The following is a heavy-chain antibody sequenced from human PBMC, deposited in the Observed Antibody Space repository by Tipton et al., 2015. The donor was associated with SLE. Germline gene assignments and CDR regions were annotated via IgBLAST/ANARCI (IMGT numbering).Heavy chain of an antibody. Sequence: SLRLSCAASGFTFSSYAMSWVRQAPGKGLEWVSVIYSGGSTYYADSVKGRFTISRDNSKNTLYLQMNSLRAEDTAVYYCATITIFGVVIDYWGQGTLVTVSS. J-gene: IGHJ4*02. CDR3: ATITIFGVVIDY. CDR2: IYSGGST. D-gene: IGHD3-3*01. CDR1: GFTFSSYA. V-gene: IGHV3-66*02.